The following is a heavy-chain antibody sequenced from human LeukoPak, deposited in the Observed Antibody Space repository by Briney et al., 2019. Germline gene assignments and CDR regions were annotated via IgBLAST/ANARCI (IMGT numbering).Heavy chain of an antibody. J-gene: IGHJ6*02. CDR2: IYSGGST. CDR3: ARDLMVRGRYYGMDV. D-gene: IGHD3-10*01. Sequence: GGSLRLSCAASGFTVSSNYMSWVRQAPGKGLEWVSVIYSGGSTYYADSVKGRFTISRHNSKITLYLQMNSLRAEDTAVYYCARDLMVRGRYYGMDVWGQGTTVTVSS. CDR1: GFTVSSNY. V-gene: IGHV3-53*04.